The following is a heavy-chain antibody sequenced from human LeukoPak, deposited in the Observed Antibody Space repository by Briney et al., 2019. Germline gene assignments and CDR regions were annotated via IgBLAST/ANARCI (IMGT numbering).Heavy chain of an antibody. V-gene: IGHV4-39*01. J-gene: IGHJ4*02. CDR3: AAGFDY. Sequence: SETLSLTCAVSGYSISSGVYYWGWIRQSPGKGLEWIGSVFYGGSTYYNPSLKSRVTISVDTPKNQFSLQLSSLTAADTAMYYCAAGFDYWGQGTLVTVSS. CDR2: VFYGGST. CDR1: GYSISSGVYY.